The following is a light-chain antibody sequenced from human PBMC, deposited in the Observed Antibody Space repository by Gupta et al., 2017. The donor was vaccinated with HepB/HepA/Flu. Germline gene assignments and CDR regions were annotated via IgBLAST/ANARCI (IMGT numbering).Light chain of an antibody. V-gene: IGKV3-15*01. CDR1: QSVSSN. CDR2: GAS. Sequence: IVLTQSPATLSVSPGERATLSCRASQSVSSNLGWYQQKPGQAPRLLIYGASTRATGIPARFSGSGSGTEFTLTISTLQSEDFAVYYCQHSTTFGQGTKVEIK. J-gene: IGKJ1*01. CDR3: QHSTT.